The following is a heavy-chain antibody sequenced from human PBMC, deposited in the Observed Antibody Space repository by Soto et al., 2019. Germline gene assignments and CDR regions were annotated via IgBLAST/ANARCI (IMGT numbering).Heavy chain of an antibody. Sequence: SLRLSCAASGFTFSSYAMSWVRQAPGKGLEWVSAISGSGGSTYCADSVKGRFTISRDNSKNTLYLQMNSLRAEDTAVYYCAKDQVPGVVATIFDYWGQGTLVTASS. D-gene: IGHD5-12*01. CDR3: AKDQVPGVVATIFDY. J-gene: IGHJ4*02. CDR1: GFTFSSYA. V-gene: IGHV3-23*01. CDR2: ISGSGGST.